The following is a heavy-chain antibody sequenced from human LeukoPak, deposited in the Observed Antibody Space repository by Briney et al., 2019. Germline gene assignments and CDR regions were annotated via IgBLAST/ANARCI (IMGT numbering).Heavy chain of an antibody. CDR3: ATFTTVSPGHY. Sequence: ASVKVSCKASGYRFARYYMHWVRQAPGQGLEWMGIINPGDGGTTYAQKFEGRLTLTRDTSTSTVYMELSSLSSEDTAIYYCATFTTVSPGHYWGQGSLVAVSS. CDR2: INPGDGGT. D-gene: IGHD4-17*01. J-gene: IGHJ4*02. CDR1: GYRFARYY. V-gene: IGHV1-46*01.